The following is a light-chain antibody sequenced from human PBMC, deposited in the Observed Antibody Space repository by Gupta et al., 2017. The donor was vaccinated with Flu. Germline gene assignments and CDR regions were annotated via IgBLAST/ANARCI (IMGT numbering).Light chain of an antibody. Sequence: GSYVGGYNLISLYPQHPGSAPKLFICEVSKRPSGVSNRFSGSKSGNTSSLTISGLQVQDEADYSCCSYAGSITFVFGPGTKVTVL. J-gene: IGLJ1*01. V-gene: IGLV2-23*02. CDR1: GSYVGGYNL. CDR2: EVS. CDR3: CSYAGSITFV.